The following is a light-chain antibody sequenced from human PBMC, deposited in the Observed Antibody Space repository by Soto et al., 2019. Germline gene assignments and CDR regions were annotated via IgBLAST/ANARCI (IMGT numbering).Light chain of an antibody. J-gene: IGKJ1*01. CDR3: QQYGSSGT. Sequence: ETVMSQSPYTLSLSPGERATLSCRASQSVSSNYLAWYQQKPGQAPRLLIYGASNRATGIPDRFSGSGSGTDFTLTISRLEPEDFAVYYCQQYGSSGTFGQGTKVDIK. CDR1: QSVSSNY. CDR2: GAS. V-gene: IGKV3-20*01.